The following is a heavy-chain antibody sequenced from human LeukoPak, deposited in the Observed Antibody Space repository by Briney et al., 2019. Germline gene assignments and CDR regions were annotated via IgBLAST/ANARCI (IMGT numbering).Heavy chain of an antibody. V-gene: IGHV3-23*01. CDR3: AKGVDSGSYSFDY. Sequence: PGGSLRLSCVTSGFTFSSYAMSWVRQPPGKGLEWVSGICDSGITTYYADSVRGRFTISRDNSKNTVFLQMNSLRAEDTALYYCAKGVDSGSYSFDYWGPGTLVTVSS. CDR2: ICDSGITT. CDR1: GFTFSSYA. J-gene: IGHJ4*02. D-gene: IGHD1-26*01.